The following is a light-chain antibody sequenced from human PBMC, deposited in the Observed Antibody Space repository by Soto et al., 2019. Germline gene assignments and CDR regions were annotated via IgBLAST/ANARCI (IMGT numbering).Light chain of an antibody. Sequence: EMVLTQSPGTLSLSPGERATLSCRASQSVSSSSYLAWYQQKPGQAPRLLIYGASSRATGIPDRFSGSGSATDFTLTISRLEAEDFAVYYCRQYGSSPSYTFGQGTKLEIK. J-gene: IGKJ2*01. CDR2: GAS. CDR3: RQYGSSPSYT. CDR1: QSVSSSSY. V-gene: IGKV3-20*01.